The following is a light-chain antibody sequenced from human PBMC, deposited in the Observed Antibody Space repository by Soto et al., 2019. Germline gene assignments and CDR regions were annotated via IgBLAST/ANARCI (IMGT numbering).Light chain of an antibody. CDR3: SSYTTSSTLLYV. CDR2: AVS. CDR1: SSDVGGYNY. J-gene: IGLJ1*01. V-gene: IGLV2-14*01. Sequence: QSVLTQPASVSGSPGQSITISCTGTSSDVGGYNYVSWYQQHPGKAPKLMIYAVSNRPSGVSTRFSGSKSGNTASLTISGLQAEDGADYHCSSYTTSSTLLYVFGTGTKLTVL.